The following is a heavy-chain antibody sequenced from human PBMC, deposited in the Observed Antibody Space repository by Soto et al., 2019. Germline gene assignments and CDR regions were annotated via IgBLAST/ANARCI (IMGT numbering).Heavy chain of an antibody. CDR2: ISSSSSYI. CDR3: ARGGAMRYYPYYYYYGMDV. J-gene: IGHJ6*02. D-gene: IGHD3-10*01. CDR1: GFTFSSYS. V-gene: IGHV3-21*01. Sequence: EVQLVESGGGLVKPGGSLRLSCAASGFTFSSYSMNWVRQAPGKGLEWVSSISSSSSYIYYADSVKGRFTISRDNAKNPLLLQKNIRGDDDAVLYYWARGGAMRYYPYYYYYGMDVWGQGTTVTVSS.